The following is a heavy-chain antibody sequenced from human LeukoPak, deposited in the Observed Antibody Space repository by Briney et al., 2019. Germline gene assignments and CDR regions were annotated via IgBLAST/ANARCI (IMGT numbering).Heavy chain of an antibody. CDR3: ARESVDAALVIYYFDY. J-gene: IGHJ4*02. CDR1: GGSISSSSYY. CDR2: IYYSGST. D-gene: IGHD5-18*01. V-gene: IGHV4-39*07. Sequence: SETLSLTCTVSGGSISSSSYYWGWIRQPPGKGLEWIGSIYYSGSTYYNPSLKSRVTISVDTSKNQFSLKLSSVTAADTAVYYCARESVDAALVIYYFDYWGQGTLVTVSS.